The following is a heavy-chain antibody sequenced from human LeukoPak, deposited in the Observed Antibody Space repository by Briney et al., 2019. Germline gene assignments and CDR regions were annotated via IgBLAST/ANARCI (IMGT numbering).Heavy chain of an antibody. Sequence: PGRSLRLSCAASGFTFSSYGMHWVRQAPGKGLEWVAVISYDGSNKYYADSVKGRFTISRDNSKNTLYLQMNSLRAEDTAVYYCARMVIPTYFDYWGQGTLVTVSS. D-gene: IGHD3-22*01. J-gene: IGHJ4*02. CDR2: ISYDGSNK. CDR3: ARMVIPTYFDY. CDR1: GFTFSSYG. V-gene: IGHV3-30*03.